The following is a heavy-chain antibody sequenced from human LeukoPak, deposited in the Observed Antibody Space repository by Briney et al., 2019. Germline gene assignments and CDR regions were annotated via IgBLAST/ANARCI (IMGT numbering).Heavy chain of an antibody. CDR2: ISSHSSTI. CDR1: GFTFSTYS. V-gene: IGHV3-48*01. D-gene: IGHD2-8*01. J-gene: IGHJ5*02. Sequence: GGSLRLSCTASGFTFSTYSMNWVRQAPGKGLEWVSYISSHSSTIFYADSVKGRFTISRDNAKKSLYLQMNSLRADDTAVYYCARDPMGCTGSWFDPWGQGTLVTVSS. CDR3: ARDPMGCTGSWFDP.